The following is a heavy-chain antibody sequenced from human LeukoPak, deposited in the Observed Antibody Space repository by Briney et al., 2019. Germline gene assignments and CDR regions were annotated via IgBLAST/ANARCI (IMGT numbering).Heavy chain of an antibody. J-gene: IGHJ3*02. CDR3: ARAMIGRGYSSSWTPNDAFDI. CDR1: GFTFCSYA. D-gene: IGHD6-13*01. V-gene: IGHV3-64*01. CDR2: ISSNGGRT. Sequence: SGGSLRLSCAASGFTFCSYAMHWVRQAPGKGLEYVSAISSNGGRTYYANSVKGRFTISRDNSQNTLYLQMGSLRAEDMAVDYCARAMIGRGYSSSWTPNDAFDIWGQGTTVTVSS.